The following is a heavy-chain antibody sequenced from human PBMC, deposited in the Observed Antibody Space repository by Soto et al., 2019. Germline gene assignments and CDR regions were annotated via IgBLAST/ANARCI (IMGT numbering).Heavy chain of an antibody. Sequence: EVQLVESGGDVVQPGGSLRLSCAVSGFSFRNYWMSWVRQAPGKGLEWVANINHDGSEHNFLDSVKDRFTISRDNGKIALFLQMNSLRAEDTAVYYCARDIGYSSFDYWGQGTLVTVSS. CDR2: INHDGSEH. J-gene: IGHJ4*02. CDR1: GFSFRNYW. V-gene: IGHV3-7*01. CDR3: ARDIGYSSFDY. D-gene: IGHD2-15*01.